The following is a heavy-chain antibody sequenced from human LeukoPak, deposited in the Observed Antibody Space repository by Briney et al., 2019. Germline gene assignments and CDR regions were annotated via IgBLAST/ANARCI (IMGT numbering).Heavy chain of an antibody. CDR1: GFTFSSYG. V-gene: IGHV3-30*18. CDR2: ISYDGSNK. Sequence: GRSLRLSCAASGFTFSSYGMHWVRQAPGKGLEWVAVISYDGSNKYYADSVKGRFTISRDNSKNTLYLQMNSLRAEDTAVYYCAKDSIAVAGTCFDYWGQGTLVTVSS. D-gene: IGHD6-19*01. J-gene: IGHJ4*02. CDR3: AKDSIAVAGTCFDY.